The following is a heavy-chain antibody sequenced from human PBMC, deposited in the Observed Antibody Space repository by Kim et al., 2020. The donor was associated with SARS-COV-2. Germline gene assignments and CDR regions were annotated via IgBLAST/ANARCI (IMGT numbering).Heavy chain of an antibody. CDR3: ARVLSRAFDV. V-gene: IGHV3-30-3*01. Sequence: GGSLRLSCAASGFTFSSYAMHWVRQAPGKGLEWVAVISYDGSNKFYADSVKGRFTISRDNSRNTLYLQMNSLRAEDTAVYYCARVLSRAFDVWGQGTMVTVSS. D-gene: IGHD6-13*01. CDR2: ISYDGSNK. J-gene: IGHJ3*01. CDR1: GFTFSSYA.